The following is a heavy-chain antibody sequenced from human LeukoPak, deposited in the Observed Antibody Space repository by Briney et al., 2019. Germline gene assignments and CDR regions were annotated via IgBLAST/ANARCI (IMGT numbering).Heavy chain of an antibody. CDR2: INPNSGGT. CDR3: ARGIQPLAAELDY. D-gene: IGHD6-13*01. V-gene: IGHV1-2*02. Sequence: ASVKVSCKASGYTFTSYYMLWVRQAPGQGLEWMGWINPNSGGTNYAQKFQGRVTMTRDTSISTAYMELSRLRSDDTAVYYCARGIQPLAAELDYWGQGTLVTVSS. CDR1: GYTFTSYY. J-gene: IGHJ4*02.